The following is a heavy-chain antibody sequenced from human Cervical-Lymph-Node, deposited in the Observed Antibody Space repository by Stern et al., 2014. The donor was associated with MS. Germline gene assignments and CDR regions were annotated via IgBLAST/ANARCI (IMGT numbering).Heavy chain of an antibody. J-gene: IGHJ6*02. D-gene: IGHD6-19*01. CDR1: GNTFTSYY. CDR3: AREVAGHRLGMMDV. Sequence: QVRLVQSWAEVKKPGASVKVSCKASGNTFTSYYMHWVRQAPGQGLEWMGIINPSGGSTSYEQKFQGRVTMTRDTTTSTVYMELSSLRSEDTAVYYCAREVAGHRLGMMDVWGQGTTVTVSS. CDR2: INPSGGST. V-gene: IGHV1-46*01.